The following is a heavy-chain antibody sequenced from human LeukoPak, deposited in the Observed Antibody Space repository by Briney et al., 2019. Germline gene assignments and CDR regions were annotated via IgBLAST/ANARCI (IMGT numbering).Heavy chain of an antibody. Sequence: ASVKVSFKASGYTFTSYDINWVRQATGQGLEWMGWMNPNSGTTGYAQKFQGRVTMTRNTSISTAYMELSSLRSEDTAVYYCARIGDYGDYLGYWGEGTLVTVAS. V-gene: IGHV1-8*01. J-gene: IGHJ4*02. CDR2: MNPNSGTT. CDR3: ARIGDYGDYLGY. CDR1: GYTFTSYD. D-gene: IGHD4-17*01.